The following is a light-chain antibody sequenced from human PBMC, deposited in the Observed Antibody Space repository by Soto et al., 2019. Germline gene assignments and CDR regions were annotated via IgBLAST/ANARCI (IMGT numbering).Light chain of an antibody. V-gene: IGKV1-39*01. J-gene: IGKJ1*01. CDR1: QSIRSY. CDR3: QQSYTTTQT. Sequence: DIQMTQSPSSLSASVGDRVTITCRASQSIRSYLNWYQQKPGKAPKLLIYGASSIQSGVPSRFSGSGSGTDFTLTISSLQPEDFATYYCQQSYTTTQTFGQGTKVDIK. CDR2: GAS.